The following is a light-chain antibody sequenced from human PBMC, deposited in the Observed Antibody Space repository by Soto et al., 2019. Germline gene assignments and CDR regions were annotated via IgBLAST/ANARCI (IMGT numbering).Light chain of an antibody. Sequence: EIVLTQSPGTLSLSPGERATLSCRAGQSVSSNYLAWYQQKPGQAPRPLIYGASSRATGIPDRFSGSGAGTDFTLTISRLEPEDFSVYYCQQYGSAPWTFGQRTNVGIK. J-gene: IGKJ1*01. CDR2: GAS. CDR3: QQYGSAPWT. V-gene: IGKV3-20*01. CDR1: QSVSSNY.